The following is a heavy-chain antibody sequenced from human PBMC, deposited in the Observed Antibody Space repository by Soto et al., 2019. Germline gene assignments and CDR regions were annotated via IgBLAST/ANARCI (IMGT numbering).Heavy chain of an antibody. Sequence: GGSLRLSCAASGFTFNNYVMNWVRQTPGKGLEWVAGISATGGTPYYAESVQGRFVISRDNSKNTVFLHMNSVRVEDTAVYYCAKDFLVGTIDYWGQGA. J-gene: IGHJ4*02. CDR3: AKDFLVGTIDY. V-gene: IGHV3-23*01. CDR2: ISATGGTP. D-gene: IGHD1-1*01. CDR1: GFTFNNYV.